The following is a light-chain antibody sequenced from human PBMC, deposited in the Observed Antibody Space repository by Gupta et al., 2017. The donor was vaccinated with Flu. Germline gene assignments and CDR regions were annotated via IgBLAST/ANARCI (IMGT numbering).Light chain of an antibody. Sequence: QSVLTQPPSASGTPGQRVTISCSGSSSNIGINPVYWYQQLPGTAPRLLIYRNDLRPSGVPDRFSGSKSGTSASLAISGLRSEVEADYYCAAWDDSLDGWVFGGGTKLTVL. V-gene: IGLV1-47*01. CDR1: SSNIGINP. J-gene: IGLJ2*01. CDR2: RND. CDR3: AAWDDSLDGWV.